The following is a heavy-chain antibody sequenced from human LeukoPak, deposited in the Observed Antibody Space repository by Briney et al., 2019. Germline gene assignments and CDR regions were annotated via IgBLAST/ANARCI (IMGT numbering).Heavy chain of an antibody. V-gene: IGHV4-59*11. CDR2: LYYSEST. Sequence: SETLSLTCTVSGGSISSHSWSWIRQPPGKGLEWIGYLYYSESTSYNPFLKSRVTISVDTSNNRFSLKLSSVTAADTAVYYCARDERRGTYYGTFDSWGQGTLVTVSS. J-gene: IGHJ4*02. CDR3: ARDERRGTYYGTFDS. D-gene: IGHD1-26*01. CDR1: GGSISSHS.